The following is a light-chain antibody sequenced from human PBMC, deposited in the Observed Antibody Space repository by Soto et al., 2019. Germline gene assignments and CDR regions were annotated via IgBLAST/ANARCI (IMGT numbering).Light chain of an antibody. V-gene: IGKV3-15*01. CDR1: QSVSSN. CDR3: HQYNNWPPYT. J-gene: IGKJ2*01. CDR2: GAS. Sequence: EIVMTQSPATLSVSPGERATLSCRASQSVSSNLAWYQQKPGQAPRLLIYGASTRATGIPARFSGSGSGTAFTLTISSLQSEDFEVYYCHQYNNWPPYTFGQGTKLESK.